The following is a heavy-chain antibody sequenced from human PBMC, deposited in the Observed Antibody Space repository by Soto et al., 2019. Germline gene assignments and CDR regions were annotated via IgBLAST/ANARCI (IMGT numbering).Heavy chain of an antibody. CDR2: ISYDGSNQ. CDR3: AKDQASGQGSFDS. CDR1: GFTFNIYC. Sequence: GGSLRLSCAASGFTFNIYCMHWVRQAPDKGLEWVALISYDGSNQYYADSVKGRFTISRDNSKNTLFLQMNSLRADDTAVYYCAKDQASGQGSFDSWGQGTLVTVSS. J-gene: IGHJ4*02. V-gene: IGHV3-30*18.